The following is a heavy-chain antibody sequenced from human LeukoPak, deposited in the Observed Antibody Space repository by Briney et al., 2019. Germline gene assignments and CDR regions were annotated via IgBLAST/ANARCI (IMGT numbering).Heavy chain of an antibody. D-gene: IGHD3-9*01. V-gene: IGHV3-7*05. J-gene: IGHJ6*02. Sequence: PGGSLRLSCAASGFTFINYWMNWVRQAPGKGLEWVAYIQPDGSEKQCMDSGKGRLTISRDNSKNLLYLQMNGLRSEDTAVYYCARAGYPGAVDVWGQGTTVIVSS. CDR2: IQPDGSEK. CDR3: ARAGYPGAVDV. CDR1: GFTFINYW.